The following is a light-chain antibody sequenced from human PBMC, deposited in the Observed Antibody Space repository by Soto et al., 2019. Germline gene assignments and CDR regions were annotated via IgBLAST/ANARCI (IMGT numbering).Light chain of an antibody. Sequence: DIQMTQSPSTLSASVGDRVTITCRASQSISDRLAWYQRQPGKAPKLLIYEASTLQSGVPSRFSGSGSGTEFTLTISGLLPEDFAAYHCQQLYTLPFTFGQGTRLEIK. CDR2: EAS. V-gene: IGKV1-5*01. CDR3: QQLYTLPFT. J-gene: IGKJ5*01. CDR1: QSISDR.